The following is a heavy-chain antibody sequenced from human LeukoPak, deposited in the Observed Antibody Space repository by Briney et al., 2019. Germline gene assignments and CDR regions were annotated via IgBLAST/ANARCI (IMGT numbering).Heavy chain of an antibody. V-gene: IGHV3-49*04. CDR2: IRSKDNDGTT. Sequence: GGSLRLSCTASGFTFGDYAISWVRQAPGKGLEWLGFIRSKDNDGTTAYAASVEGRFIISRGDSKSIAYLQMNDLKTEDTAVYYCARGGSYLSAFDIWGQGTMVTVSS. CDR1: GFTFGDYA. J-gene: IGHJ3*02. D-gene: IGHD1-26*01. CDR3: ARGGSYLSAFDI.